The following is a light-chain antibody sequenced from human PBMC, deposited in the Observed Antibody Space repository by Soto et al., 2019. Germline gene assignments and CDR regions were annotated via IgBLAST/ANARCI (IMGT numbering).Light chain of an antibody. J-gene: IGKJ4*01. Sequence: EIVLTQSPATLSLSPGERATLSCRASQSVGTYLAWYQQKPGQAPRLLIYDASIRATGIPARFSGSGSGTDFTLTISSLEPEDFAVYYCQQRTHWPPLTCGGGTKVEIK. CDR1: QSVGTY. V-gene: IGKV3-11*01. CDR2: DAS. CDR3: QQRTHWPPLT.